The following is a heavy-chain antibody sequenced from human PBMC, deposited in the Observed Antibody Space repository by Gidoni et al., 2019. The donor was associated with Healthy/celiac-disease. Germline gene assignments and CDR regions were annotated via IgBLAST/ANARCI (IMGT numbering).Heavy chain of an antibody. V-gene: IGHV4-30-4*01. CDR3: AREAREGAALDY. J-gene: IGHJ4*02. D-gene: IGHD1-26*01. CDR1: GGSVISVDYY. CDR2: ISYRGST. Sequence: QVELQESGRGLVKPSQTLSLACTGSGGSVISVDYYWSWIRQPPGKGLEWIGYISYRGSTYYNPSLKSRVTISVDTSKNQFSRKLSSVTAAGTAVYYCAREAREGAALDYRGQGTLVTVSS.